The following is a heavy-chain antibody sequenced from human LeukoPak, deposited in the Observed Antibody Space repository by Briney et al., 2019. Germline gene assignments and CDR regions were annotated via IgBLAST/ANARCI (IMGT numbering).Heavy chain of an antibody. CDR3: AKDTLGGYYDSSGATDY. CDR1: GLTFDDYA. J-gene: IGHJ4*02. Sequence: GGSLRLSCAASGLTFDDYAMHWVRQAPGKGLEWVSLISGDGGSTYYADSVKGRFTIARDNSKNSLYLQMNSLRTEDTALYYCAKDTLGGYYDSSGATDYWGQGTLVTVSS. CDR2: ISGDGGST. D-gene: IGHD3-22*01. V-gene: IGHV3-43*02.